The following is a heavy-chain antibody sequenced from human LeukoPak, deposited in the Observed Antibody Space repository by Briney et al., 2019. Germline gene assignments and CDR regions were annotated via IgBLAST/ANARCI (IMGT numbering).Heavy chain of an antibody. J-gene: IGHJ4*02. V-gene: IGHV4-4*02. CDR1: GGSISSSNW. Sequence: ASETLSLTCAVSGGSISSSNWWCWVRQPPGKGLEWIGEIYHSGSTNYNPSLKSRVTISVDKPKNQFSLKLSSVTAADTAVYYCASWNYGVTNFDYWGQGTLVTVSS. CDR3: ASWNYGVTNFDY. D-gene: IGHD1-7*01. CDR2: IYHSGST.